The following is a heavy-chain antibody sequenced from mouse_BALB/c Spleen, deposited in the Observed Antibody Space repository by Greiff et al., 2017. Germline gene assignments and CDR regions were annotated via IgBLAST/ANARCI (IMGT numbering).Heavy chain of an antibody. Sequence: EVKLQESGGGLVQPGGSLKLSCAASGFDFSRYWMSWVRQAPGKGLEWIGEINPDSSTINYTPSLKDKFIISRDNAKNTLYLQMSKVRSEDTALYYCARPRGNYQGFGYWGQGTTLTVSS. V-gene: IGHV4-1*02. J-gene: IGHJ2*01. CDR3: ARPRGNYQGFGY. CDR1: GFDFSRYW. CDR2: INPDSSTI. D-gene: IGHD2-1*01.